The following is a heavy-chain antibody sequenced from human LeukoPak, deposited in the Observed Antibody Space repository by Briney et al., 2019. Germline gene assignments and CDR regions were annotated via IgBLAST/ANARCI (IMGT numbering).Heavy chain of an antibody. J-gene: IGHJ3*01. Sequence: ASVKVFYKASGYTFNRYYLHWVRQAPGQGLEWMGWISPNSGDTDYAQKFQGRVTMTRDTPISTVYMALSSLRSDDTAMYYCARIISYGGSAAPDLWSQGTMVTVSS. CDR3: ARIISYGGSAAPDL. D-gene: IGHD5-18*01. CDR2: ISPNSGDT. V-gene: IGHV1-2*02. CDR1: GYTFNRYY.